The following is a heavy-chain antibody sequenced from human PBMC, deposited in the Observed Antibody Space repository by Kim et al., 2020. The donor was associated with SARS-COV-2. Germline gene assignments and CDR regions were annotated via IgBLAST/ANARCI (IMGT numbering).Heavy chain of an antibody. V-gene: IGHV4-59*01. J-gene: IGHJ4*02. D-gene: IGHD6-19*01. CDR2: ST. Sequence: STNYNPSLKSRVTISVDTSKNQFSLKLSSVTAADTAVYYCARDDSSGLDYWGQGTLVTVSS. CDR3: ARDDSSGLDY.